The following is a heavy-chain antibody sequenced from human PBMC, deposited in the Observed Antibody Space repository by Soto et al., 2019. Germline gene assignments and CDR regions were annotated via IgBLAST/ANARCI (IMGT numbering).Heavy chain of an antibody. CDR3: SSCYSGSYTPNLLLDY. J-gene: IGHJ4*02. CDR1: GGTFSSYA. Sequence: QVQLVQSGAEVKKPGSSVKVSCKASGGTFSSYAISWVRQAPGQGLEWMGGIIPIFGTANYAQKFQGRVTITADESTSTAYLELSRPGTEDTGVYYCSSCYSGSYTPNLLLDYWGQGTLVTVSS. D-gene: IGHD1-26*01. V-gene: IGHV1-69*01. CDR2: IIPIFGTA.